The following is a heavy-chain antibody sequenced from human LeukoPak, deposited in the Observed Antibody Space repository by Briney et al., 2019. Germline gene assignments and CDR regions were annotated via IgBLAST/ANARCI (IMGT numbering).Heavy chain of an antibody. V-gene: IGHV1-2*02. D-gene: IGHD6-13*01. CDR1: GYTFTGYY. J-gene: IGHJ4*02. CDR2: INPNSGGT. Sequence: ASVKVSCKASGYTFTGYYMHWVRQAPGQGLEWMGWINPNSGGTNYAQKFQGRVTMTRDTSTSTVYMELSSLRSEDTAVYYCARGAAAAVNEFDYWGQGTLVTVSS. CDR3: ARGAAAAVNEFDY.